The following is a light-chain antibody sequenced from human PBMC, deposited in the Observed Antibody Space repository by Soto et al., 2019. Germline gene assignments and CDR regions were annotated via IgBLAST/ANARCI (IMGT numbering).Light chain of an antibody. CDR1: QGISSY. CDR2: AAS. V-gene: IGKV1-9*01. Sequence: DIQLTQSPSFLSASVGDRVTITCRASQGISSYLAWFQQKPGKAPKVLIYAASILQGGVPSRFSGSGSGTEFTLTISSLQPEDFATDYCQQLNSYPLTFGGGTKVEIK. CDR3: QQLNSYPLT. J-gene: IGKJ4*01.